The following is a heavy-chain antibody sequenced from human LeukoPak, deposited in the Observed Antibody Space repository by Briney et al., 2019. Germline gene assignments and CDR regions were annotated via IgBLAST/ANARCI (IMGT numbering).Heavy chain of an antibody. CDR2: IKHDGGEK. CDR1: GLSFSGQW. CDR3: GYTNNFYH. J-gene: IGHJ4*02. V-gene: IGHV3-7*01. D-gene: IGHD3-16*02. Sequence: GESLRLSCVASGLSFSGQWLNWVRQAPGQGLEWVANIKHDGGEKYYVDSVKGRFTISRDDGQNSLSLHMNSVRAEDTAVYYCGYTNNFYHWGQGALVVVSS.